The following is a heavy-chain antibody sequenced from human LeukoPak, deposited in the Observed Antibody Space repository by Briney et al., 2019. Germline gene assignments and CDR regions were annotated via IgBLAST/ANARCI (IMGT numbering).Heavy chain of an antibody. CDR1: DGSLINYY. CDR3: GIFMDVVPGSMS. V-gene: IGHV4-34*01. CDR2: ISHGGIT. J-gene: IGHJ4*02. D-gene: IGHD2-2*01. Sequence: NPSETLSLTCGVYDGSLINYYCHWIRQAPGKELEWIGAISHGGITKHNPSLKSRVTMSQDTSKRQFSLKMNSMTAADTGVYYCGIFMDVVPGSMSWGLGTLVTVSS.